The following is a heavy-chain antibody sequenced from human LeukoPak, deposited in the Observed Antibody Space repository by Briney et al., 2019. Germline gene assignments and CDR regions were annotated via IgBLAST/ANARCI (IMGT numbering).Heavy chain of an antibody. V-gene: IGHV1-18*01. CDR2: ISAYNGNT. D-gene: IGHD1-7*01. J-gene: IGHJ5*02. Sequence: ASVKVSCKASGYTFTSYGISWVRQAPGQGLEWMGWISAYNGNTNYAQKFQGRVTMTRDTSISTAYMELSRLRSDDTAVYYCASNWNYVDPWFDPWGQGTLVTVSS. CDR3: ASNWNYVDPWFDP. CDR1: GYTFTSYG.